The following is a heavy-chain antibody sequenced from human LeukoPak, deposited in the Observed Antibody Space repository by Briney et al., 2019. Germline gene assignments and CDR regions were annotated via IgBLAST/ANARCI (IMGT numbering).Heavy chain of an antibody. Sequence: GGSLRLSCAASGFTFSSYAMHWVRQAPGKGLEWVAVISYDGSNKYYADSVKGRFTISRDNSKNTLYLQMNSLRAEDTAVYYCARGDDILTGAPYYYYRMDVWGKGTTVTVSS. CDR2: ISYDGSNK. V-gene: IGHV3-30*04. CDR3: ARGDDILTGAPYYYYRMDV. J-gene: IGHJ6*04. D-gene: IGHD3-9*01. CDR1: GFTFSSYA.